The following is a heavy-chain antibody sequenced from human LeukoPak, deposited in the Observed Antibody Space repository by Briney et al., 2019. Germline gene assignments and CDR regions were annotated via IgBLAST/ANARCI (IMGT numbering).Heavy chain of an antibody. CDR3: ARDATIFGVALDY. D-gene: IGHD3-3*01. J-gene: IGHJ4*02. Sequence: KTSETLSLTCAVYGGSFSGYYWSWIRQPPGKGLEWIGEINHSGSTNYNPSLKSRVTISVDTSKNQFSLKLSSVTAADTAVYYCARDATIFGVALDYWGQGTLVTVSS. V-gene: IGHV4-34*01. CDR1: GGSFSGYY. CDR2: INHSGST.